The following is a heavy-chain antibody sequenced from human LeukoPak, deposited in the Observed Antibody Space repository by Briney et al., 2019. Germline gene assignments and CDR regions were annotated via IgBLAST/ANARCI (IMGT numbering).Heavy chain of an antibody. Sequence: ASVKVSCKASGYTFTGYYMHWVRQAPGQGLEWMGWINPNSGGTNYAQKFQGRVTITRDTSISTAYMELTSLRSDDTAVYYCAKDVGEFCSSRNCYASDYWGQGTLVTVST. J-gene: IGHJ4*02. V-gene: IGHV1-2*02. CDR2: INPNSGGT. D-gene: IGHD2-2*01. CDR3: AKDVGEFCSSRNCYASDY. CDR1: GYTFTGYY.